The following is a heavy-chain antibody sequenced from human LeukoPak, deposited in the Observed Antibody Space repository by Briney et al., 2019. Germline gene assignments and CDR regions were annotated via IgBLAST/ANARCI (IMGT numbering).Heavy chain of an antibody. V-gene: IGHV3-7*01. J-gene: IGHJ4*02. CDR2: INQDGSDK. CDR3: ARDPRRGSYSGAPADY. D-gene: IGHD1-26*01. Sequence: PGGSLRLSCAASGFTFSSYWMKWVRQAPGKGLEWVANINQDGSDKYYVDSVKGRFTISRDNAENSLYLQMNSLRAEDTAVYYCARDPRRGSYSGAPADYWGQGTLVTVSS. CDR1: GFTFSSYW.